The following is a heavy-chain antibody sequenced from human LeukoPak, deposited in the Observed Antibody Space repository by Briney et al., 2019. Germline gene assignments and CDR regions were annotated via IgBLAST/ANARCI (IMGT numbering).Heavy chain of an antibody. J-gene: IGHJ4*02. CDR3: VRGGTSGSGDY. CDR1: GYTFSGYW. CDR2: INKDGSTI. Sequence: GGSLRLSCAASGYTFSGYWMPWVRQAPGKGLVWVSRINKDGSTITYTDSVKGRFTMSRDNAQNTLSLEMKSLRVEDTAVYYCVRGGTSGSGDYWGQGTLVPVSA. D-gene: IGHD3-10*01. V-gene: IGHV3-74*01.